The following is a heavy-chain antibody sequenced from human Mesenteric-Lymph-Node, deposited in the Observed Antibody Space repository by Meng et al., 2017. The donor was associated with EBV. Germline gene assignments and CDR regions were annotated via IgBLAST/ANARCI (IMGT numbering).Heavy chain of an antibody. CDR2: ISYSGRAI. Sequence: GQLVESGGGVVKPGGSLGLSCAASGFIFSDYYMSWIRQAPGKGLEWVSSISYSGRAIYHADSVKGRFSISRDDAKNSVYLQMNSLRVEDTAVYYCARDRYGDYGDYWGQGTLVTVSS. CDR1: GFIFSDYY. V-gene: IGHV3-11*01. D-gene: IGHD4-17*01. J-gene: IGHJ4*02. CDR3: ARDRYGDYGDY.